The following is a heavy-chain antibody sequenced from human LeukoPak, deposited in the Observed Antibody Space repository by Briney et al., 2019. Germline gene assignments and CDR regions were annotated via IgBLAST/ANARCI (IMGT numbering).Heavy chain of an antibody. Sequence: SETLSLTCTVSGGSIGSNYYWGWIRQPPGKGLEWIGNIYYSGSTDCNPSLKSRVTISVETSKNQVSLKLSSVTDADTAVYYCARRPYHYVLGNYSSHFDYWGQGNLVTVSS. V-gene: IGHV4-39*01. D-gene: IGHD3-16*01. CDR1: GGSIGSNYY. CDR3: ARRPYHYVLGNYSSHFDY. CDR2: IYYSGST. J-gene: IGHJ4*02.